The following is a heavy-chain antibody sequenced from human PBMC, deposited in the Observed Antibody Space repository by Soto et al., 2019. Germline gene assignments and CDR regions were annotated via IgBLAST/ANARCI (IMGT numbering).Heavy chain of an antibody. J-gene: IGHJ4*02. CDR1: AASISSGGYY. Sequence: QVQLQESGPGLVKPSQTLSLTCTVSAASISSGGYYWSWIRQHPGKGLEWIGYIYYSGSTYYNPSLTSRVTMSVDTSKKPFSLKLSSVTAEDPAVYYCARGYCSSTSCYYFDYWGQGTLVTVSS. D-gene: IGHD2-2*01. V-gene: IGHV4-31*03. CDR3: ARGYCSSTSCYYFDY. CDR2: IYYSGST.